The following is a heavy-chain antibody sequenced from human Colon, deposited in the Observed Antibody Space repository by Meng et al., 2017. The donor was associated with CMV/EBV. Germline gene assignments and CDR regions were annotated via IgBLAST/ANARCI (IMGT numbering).Heavy chain of an antibody. J-gene: IGHJ6*02. CDR3: ASLTSITAGGDYYHGMDV. D-gene: IGHD2-8*02. V-gene: IGHV4-61*01. CDR1: GGSVSSGSYY. Sequence: SETLSLTCTVSGGSVSSGSYYWSWIRQPPGKGLEWIGYIYYSGSTNYNPSLKSRVTISVDTSKNQFSLKLSSVTAADTAVYYCASLTSITAGGDYYHGMDVWGQGTTVTVSS. CDR2: IYYSGST.